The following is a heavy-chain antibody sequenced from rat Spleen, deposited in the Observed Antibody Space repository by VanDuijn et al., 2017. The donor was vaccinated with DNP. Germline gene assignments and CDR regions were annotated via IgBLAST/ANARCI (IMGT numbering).Heavy chain of an antibody. J-gene: IGHJ2*01. CDR3: TRDRYYDGTYYYDY. Sequence: QVQLKESGPGLVQPSQTLSLTCTVSGFSLTSNSVSWVRQFPGKGLEWMGSMWSGGTTDYHPALKSRLSISRDTSKSQVFLKMNSLQTEDTAIYYCTRDRYYDGTYYYDYWGQGVMVTVSS. V-gene: IGHV2-15*01. CDR1: GFSLTSNS. CDR2: MWSGGTT. D-gene: IGHD1-12*02.